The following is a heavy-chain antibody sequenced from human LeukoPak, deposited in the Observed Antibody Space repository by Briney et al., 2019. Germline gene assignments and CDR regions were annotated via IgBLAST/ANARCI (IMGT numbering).Heavy chain of an antibody. J-gene: IGHJ4*02. CDR2: ISYDGSNK. CDR1: GFTFSSYA. D-gene: IGHD5-12*01. Sequence: PGGSLRLSCAASGFTFSSYAMHWVRQAPGKGLEWVAVISYDGSNKYYADSVKGRFTISRDNSKNTLYLQMNSLRAEDTAVYYCARDQSNSGYDQGNDYWGQGTLVTVSS. V-gene: IGHV3-30*04. CDR3: ARDQSNSGYDQGNDY.